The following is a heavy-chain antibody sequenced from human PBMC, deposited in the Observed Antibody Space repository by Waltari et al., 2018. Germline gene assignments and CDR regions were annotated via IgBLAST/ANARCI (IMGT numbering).Heavy chain of an antibody. CDR2: VDPEDGET. CDR1: GYTFTDYY. J-gene: IGHJ4*02. D-gene: IGHD2-2*01. V-gene: IGHV1-69-2*01. Sequence: EVQLVQSGAEVKKPGATVKISCKVSGYTFTDYYMHWGQQAPGKGLEWMGHVDPEDGETIYAEKSHGRVPITADTSTDTAYMELSSLRSEDTAVYYCAPLVPIVVVPAARDRDYWGQGTLVTVSS. CDR3: APLVPIVVVPAARDRDY.